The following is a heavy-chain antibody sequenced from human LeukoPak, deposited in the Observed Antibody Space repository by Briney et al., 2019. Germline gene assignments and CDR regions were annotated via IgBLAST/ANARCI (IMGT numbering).Heavy chain of an antibody. V-gene: IGHV3-48*04. J-gene: IGHJ4*02. CDR3: ARGRHFDY. CDR2: ISSSSSTI. Sequence: GGSLRLSCAASGFTFSSYSMNWVRQAPGKGLEWVSYISSSSSTIYYADSVKGRFTISRDNAKNSLYLQINSLRAEDTAVYYCARGRHFDYWGQGTLVSVSS. CDR1: GFTFSSYS.